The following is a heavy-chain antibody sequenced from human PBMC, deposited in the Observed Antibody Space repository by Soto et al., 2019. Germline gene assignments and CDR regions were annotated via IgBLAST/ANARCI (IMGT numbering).Heavy chain of an antibody. CDR3: ASKEGYRYGNFDY. Sequence: GGSLRLSCAASGFTFSSYWMHWVRQAPGKGLVWVSRINSDGRSTSYADSVKGRFTISRDNAKNTLYLQMNSLRAEDTAVYYCASKEGYRYGNFDYWGQGTLVTVSS. CDR2: INSDGRST. J-gene: IGHJ4*02. CDR1: GFTFSSYW. D-gene: IGHD5-18*01. V-gene: IGHV3-74*01.